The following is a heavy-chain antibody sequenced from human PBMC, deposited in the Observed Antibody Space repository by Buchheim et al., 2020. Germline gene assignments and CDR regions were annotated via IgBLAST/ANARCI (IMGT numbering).Heavy chain of an antibody. CDR2: DSSSGRET. CDR1: GFSFTNYV. CDR3: AKVEGLAVAGRKSDF. D-gene: IGHD6-19*01. Sequence: EVRLLESGGGLVKPGGSLRLPCAASGFSFTNYVMSWVRQVPGKGLEWVLGDSSSGRETLYGDSVKGRFNIYREHFKNTMYLQMNSLRAEDTAVYYCAKVEGLAVAGRKSDFWGQGTL. J-gene: IGHJ4*02. V-gene: IGHV3-23*01.